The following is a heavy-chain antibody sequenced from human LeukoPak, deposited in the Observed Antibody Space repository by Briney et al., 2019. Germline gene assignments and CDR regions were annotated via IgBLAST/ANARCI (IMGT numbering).Heavy chain of an antibody. CDR1: GGTFSSYA. Sequence: ASVKVSCKASGGTFSSYAISGVRQAPGQGLEWMGGIIPIFGTGDYAQKFQGRVTITADESTSTAYMELSSLRSEDTAVYYCARDRRAYCSGGSCYSPLDYWGQGTLVTVSS. V-gene: IGHV1-69*13. CDR3: ARDRRAYCSGGSCYSPLDY. D-gene: IGHD2-15*01. J-gene: IGHJ4*02. CDR2: IIPIFGTG.